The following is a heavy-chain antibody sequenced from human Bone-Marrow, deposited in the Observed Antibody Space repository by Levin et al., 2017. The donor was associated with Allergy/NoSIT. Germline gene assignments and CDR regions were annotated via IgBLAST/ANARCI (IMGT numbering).Heavy chain of an antibody. Sequence: GESLKISCAASGFTFSDYYMSWVRQAPGKGLEWLSYMNTGGSTVYYVDSVKSRFTISRDNTKNSLYLQMNSLRGEDTAVYYCARGIYSLDVWGQGTTVTVSS. CDR1: GFTFSDYY. CDR2: MNTGGSTV. CDR3: ARGIYSLDV. J-gene: IGHJ6*02. V-gene: IGHV3-11*01.